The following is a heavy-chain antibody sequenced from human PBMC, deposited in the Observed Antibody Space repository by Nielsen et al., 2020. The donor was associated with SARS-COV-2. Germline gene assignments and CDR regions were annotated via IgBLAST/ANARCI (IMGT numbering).Heavy chain of an antibody. Sequence: WVRQAPGQGLEWMGRIIPILGTANYAQKFQGRVTITADESTSTAYMELSSLRSEDTAVYYCARAARSYSLGGGTQLVGYYYGMDVWGQGTTVTVSS. CDR3: ARAARSYSLGGGTQLVGYYYGMDV. D-gene: IGHD6-6*01. V-gene: IGHV1-69*11. CDR2: IIPILGTA. J-gene: IGHJ6*02.